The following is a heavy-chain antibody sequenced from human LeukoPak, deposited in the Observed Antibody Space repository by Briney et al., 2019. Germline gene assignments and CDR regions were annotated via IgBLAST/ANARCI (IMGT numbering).Heavy chain of an antibody. V-gene: IGHV4-59*02. J-gene: IGHJ4*02. CDR2: VYSSGST. Sequence: PSETLSLTCTVSGGSVSSYYWSWIRQPPGKGLEWIGYVYSSGSTNYNPSLKSRVSISVDTSKNQFSLRLSSVIAADTAVYYCATVREVATIGTYFDYWGQGTLVTVSS. CDR1: GGSVSSYY. D-gene: IGHD5-24*01. CDR3: ATVREVATIGTYFDY.